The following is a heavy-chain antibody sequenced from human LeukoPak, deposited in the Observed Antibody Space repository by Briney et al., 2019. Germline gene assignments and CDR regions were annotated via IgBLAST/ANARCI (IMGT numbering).Heavy chain of an antibody. CDR3: AEWGGNDY. CDR2: INHGGST. V-gene: IGHV4-34*01. Sequence: PSETLSLTCAVCSGSFSGYYWSWIRQPPGKGLEWIGEINHGGSTNYNPSLKSRVTISVDTSKNQFSLKLSSVTAADTAVYYCAEWGGNDYWGQGTLVTVSS. D-gene: IGHD1-26*01. J-gene: IGHJ4*02. CDR1: SGSFSGYY.